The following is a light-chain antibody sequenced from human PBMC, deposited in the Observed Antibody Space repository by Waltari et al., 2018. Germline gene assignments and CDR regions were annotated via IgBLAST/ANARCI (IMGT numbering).Light chain of an antibody. CDR2: NDN. CDR3: AVWDDSLGGV. CDR1: NSNIGGNS. J-gene: IGLJ3*02. V-gene: IGLV1-44*01. Sequence: QSVLTQPPSVSGTPGQSVPISCSGSNSNIGGNSVNWYQQLPGKAPKLLIYNDNQGPSGVPDRFSASKSGTSASLAITGLQSEDEADYYCAVWDDSLGGVFGGGTKLTVL.